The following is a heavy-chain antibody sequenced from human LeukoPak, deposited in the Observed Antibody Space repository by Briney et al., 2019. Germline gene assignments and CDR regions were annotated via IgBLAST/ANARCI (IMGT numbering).Heavy chain of an antibody. J-gene: IGHJ4*02. V-gene: IGHV1-2*02. D-gene: IGHD6-13*01. CDR2: IDPNSGGT. CDR1: GYTFTGYY. CDR3: ATYSSSWQSDY. Sequence: ASVKVSCKASGYTFTGYYMHWVRQAPGQGLEWMGWIDPNSGGTHYAQKFQDRVTMTRDTSISTAYMELSRLRSDDTAVYYCATYSSSWQSDYWGQGTLVTVSS.